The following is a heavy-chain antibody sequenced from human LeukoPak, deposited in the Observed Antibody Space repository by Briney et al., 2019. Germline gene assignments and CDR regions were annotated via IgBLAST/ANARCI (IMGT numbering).Heavy chain of an antibody. CDR2: IYSGGST. D-gene: IGHD6-19*01. Sequence: PGGSLRLSCAASGFTVSSKYMSWVRQAPGKGLEWVSVIYSGGSTYYADSVKGRFTISRDNSKNTVYLQMDSLRPDDTSVYYCARDGSGWSSDYWGQGTLVTVSS. CDR1: GFTVSSKY. V-gene: IGHV3-53*01. CDR3: ARDGSGWSSDY. J-gene: IGHJ4*02.